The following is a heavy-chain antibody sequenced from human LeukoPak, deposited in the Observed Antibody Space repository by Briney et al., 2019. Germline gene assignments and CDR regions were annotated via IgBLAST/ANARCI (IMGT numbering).Heavy chain of an antibody. D-gene: IGHD3-16*01. CDR3: ARASFWESPINWFAP. Sequence: ASVKVSCKASGGTFSSYAISWVRQAPGQGLEWVGWINPKNGGSNYAQKFQGRVTMTRDRSISTAYMELSRLTSDDTAVYYCARASFWESPINWFAPWGQGTLVTVSP. CDR1: GGTFSSYA. V-gene: IGHV1-2*02. J-gene: IGHJ5*02. CDR2: INPKNGGS.